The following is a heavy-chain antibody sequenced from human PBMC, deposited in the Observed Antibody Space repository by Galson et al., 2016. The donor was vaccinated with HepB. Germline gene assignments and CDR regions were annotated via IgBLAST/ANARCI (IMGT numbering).Heavy chain of an antibody. CDR3: TRDGLGCCGLEP. J-gene: IGHJ5*02. CDR2: FSHSGSA. CDR1: GVSISTISYY. V-gene: IGHV4-39*02. Sequence: SETLSLTCTVSGVSISTISYYWGWIRQPPGKGLEWIGSFSHSGSASYSPSLKSRVTISVDTSQNRFSLKLTSVTAADTAVYYCTRDGLGCCGLEPWGQGNLVTVSS. D-gene: IGHD3-16*01.